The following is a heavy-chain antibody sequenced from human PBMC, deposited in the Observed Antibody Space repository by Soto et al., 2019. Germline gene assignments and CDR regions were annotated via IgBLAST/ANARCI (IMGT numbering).Heavy chain of an antibody. D-gene: IGHD2-21*02. J-gene: IGHJ5*02. CDR3: ARVLVFYGGFDP. CDR1: GFTFTDYY. CDR2: ISNSGSTL. V-gene: IGHV3-11*01. Sequence: QVQLVESGGGLVKPGGSLRLSCAASGFTFTDYYMSWIRQAPGKGLEWASYISNSGSTLYYADSVQGRFTISRDNAKKALYLPMNSLRAEDTAVYYCARVLVFYGGFDPWGQGTLVTVSS.